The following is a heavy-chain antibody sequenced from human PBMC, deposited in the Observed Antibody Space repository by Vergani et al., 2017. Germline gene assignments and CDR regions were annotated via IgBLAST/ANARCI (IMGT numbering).Heavy chain of an antibody. CDR1: GFTFSSYG. D-gene: IGHD6-19*01. CDR2: IRYDGSNK. J-gene: IGHJ4*02. V-gene: IGHV3-30*02. Sequence: QVQLVESGGGVVQPGGSLRLSCAASGFTFSSYGMHWVRQAPGKGLEWVAFIRYDGSNKYYADSVKGRFTISRDNSKNTLYLQMNSRRAEDTAVYYCAKDFFSSGWYYFDYWGQGTLVTVSS. CDR3: AKDFFSSGWYYFDY.